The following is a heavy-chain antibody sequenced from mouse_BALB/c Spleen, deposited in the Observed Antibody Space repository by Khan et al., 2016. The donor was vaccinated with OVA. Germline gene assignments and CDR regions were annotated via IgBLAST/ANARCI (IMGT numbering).Heavy chain of an antibody. V-gene: IGHV14-3*02. CDR1: GFNIKDTY. CDR3: ASQIYYYGSSFDY. J-gene: IGHJ2*01. D-gene: IGHD1-1*01. Sequence: VQLQQSGAELVKPGASVKLSCTASGFNIKDTYMHWVKQRPEQGLEWIGRIDPANGNTKYDPKFQGKATITADTSSNTAYLQLSSLTSEDTAVYYCASQIYYYGSSFDYWGQGTTLTVSS. CDR2: IDPANGNT.